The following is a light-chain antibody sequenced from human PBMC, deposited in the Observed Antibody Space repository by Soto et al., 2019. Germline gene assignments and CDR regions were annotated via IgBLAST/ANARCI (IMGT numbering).Light chain of an antibody. CDR1: SRDVGNYNF. Sequence: QSALTQPRSVSGSPGQSVTTSCTGTSRDVGNYNFVSWYQQHPGKVPKLIIYDVTQRPSGVPNRFSGSKSGNTASLTVSGLQPDDEADYYCSSYAGSYTLIFGGGTQLTVL. J-gene: IGLJ2*01. V-gene: IGLV2-11*01. CDR3: SSYAGSYTLI. CDR2: DVT.